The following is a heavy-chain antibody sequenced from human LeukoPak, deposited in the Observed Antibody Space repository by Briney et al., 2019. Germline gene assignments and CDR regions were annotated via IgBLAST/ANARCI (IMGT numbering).Heavy chain of an antibody. CDR2: ISTGSHYT. CDR3: ARFYGLGTWNDAFDI. D-gene: IGHD3-10*01. J-gene: IGHJ3*02. V-gene: IGHV3-11*03. Sequence: GGSLRLSCAASAFTFSDYYMSWIRPAPGKGLEWVSYISTGSHYTNYADSVKGRFTISRDDARNSLFLQINSLRAEDMAVYYCARFYGLGTWNDAFDIWGQGTMVTVSS. CDR1: AFTFSDYY.